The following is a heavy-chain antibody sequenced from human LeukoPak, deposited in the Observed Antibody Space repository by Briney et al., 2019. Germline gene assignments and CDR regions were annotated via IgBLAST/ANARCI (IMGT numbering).Heavy chain of an antibody. CDR2: IYYSGST. CDR1: GGSISSYY. J-gene: IGHJ4*02. CDR3: ARGRDGYNRY. D-gene: IGHD5-24*01. V-gene: IGHV4-59*01. Sequence: PSETLSLTCTVSGGSISSYYWSWIRQPPGKGLEWIGYIYYSGSTNYNPSLKSRVAISVDTSKNQFSLKLSSVTAADTAVYYCARGRDGYNRYWGQGTLVTVSS.